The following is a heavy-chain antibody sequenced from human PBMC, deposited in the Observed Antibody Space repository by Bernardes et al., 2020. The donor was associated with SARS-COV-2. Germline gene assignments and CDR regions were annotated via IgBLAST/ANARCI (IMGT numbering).Heavy chain of an antibody. D-gene: IGHD2-15*01. V-gene: IGHV4-38-2*02. J-gene: IGHJ4*02. Sequence: SETLSLTCGVSGYSISSGYYWGWIRQPPGKGLEWIGSIYHSGSTYYNPSLKSRITISVDTSKNQFSLKLRYVTAADTAVYYCARENGYCTGGTCAGREHPCDYWGKGTLVTVSS. CDR2: IYHSGST. CDR3: ARENGYCTGGTCAGREHPCDY. CDR1: GYSISSGYY.